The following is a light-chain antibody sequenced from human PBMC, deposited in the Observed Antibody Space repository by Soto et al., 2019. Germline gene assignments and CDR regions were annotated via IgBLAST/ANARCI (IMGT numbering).Light chain of an antibody. CDR1: QGISSA. CDR3: QQFNSYPLT. J-gene: IGKJ1*01. CDR2: DAS. V-gene: IGKV1-13*02. Sequence: AIQLTQSPSSLSASVGDRVTITCRASQGISSALAWYQQKPGKAPKLLIYDASSSESGVPSRLSGSGSGPDFTRSLSSLQPEDFATYYCQQFNSYPLTFGHGTKVEIK.